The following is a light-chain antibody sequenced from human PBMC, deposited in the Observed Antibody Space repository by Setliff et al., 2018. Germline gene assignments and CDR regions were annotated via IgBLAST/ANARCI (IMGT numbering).Light chain of an antibody. CDR1: RYDVGGYNF. V-gene: IGLV2-14*01. J-gene: IGLJ1*01. CDR2: DVS. CDR3: CSFAGTYYV. Sequence: QSALTQPASVSGAPGQSITISCTGTRYDVGGYNFVSWYQHHPGKAPKLMIYDVSVRPSGVSNRFSGSKSGNTASLTISGLQAEDEADYYCCSFAGTYYVFGSGTKVTVL.